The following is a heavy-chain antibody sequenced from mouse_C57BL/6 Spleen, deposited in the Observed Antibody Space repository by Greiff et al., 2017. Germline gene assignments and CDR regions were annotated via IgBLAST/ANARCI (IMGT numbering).Heavy chain of an antibody. CDR1: GYTFTSSW. Sequence: QVQLQQPVAELVKPGASVKLSCKASGYTFTSSWMTWVKQRPGPGLAWIGMIHPTSGSTNYNQKFKSKATLTVDKSSSTAYMQLSSLTSDDSAVYYCVGSSYDWYFDVWGTGTTVTVSS. D-gene: IGHD1-1*01. J-gene: IGHJ1*03. CDR2: IHPTSGST. CDR3: VGSSYDWYFDV. V-gene: IGHV1-64*01.